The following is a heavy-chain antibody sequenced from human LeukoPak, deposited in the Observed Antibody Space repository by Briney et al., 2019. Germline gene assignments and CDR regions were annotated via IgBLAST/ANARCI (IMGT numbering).Heavy chain of an antibody. CDR3: ARDFLAAAGFPLGY. CDR2: IWYDGSNK. Sequence: GGSLRLSCAASGFTFSSYGMHWVRQAPGKGLEWVAVIWYDGSNKYYADSVKGRFTISRDNSKNTLYLQMNSLRAEDTAVYYCARDFLAAAGFPLGYWGQGTLVTVSS. V-gene: IGHV3-33*01. D-gene: IGHD6-13*01. CDR1: GFTFSSYG. J-gene: IGHJ4*02.